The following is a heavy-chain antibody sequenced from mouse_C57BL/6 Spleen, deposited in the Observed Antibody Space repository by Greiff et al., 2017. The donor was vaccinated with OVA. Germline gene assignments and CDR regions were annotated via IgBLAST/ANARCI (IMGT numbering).Heavy chain of an antibody. CDR1: GYAFSSSW. Sequence: LVESGPELVKPGASVKISCKASGYAFSSSWMNWVKQRPGKGLEWIGRIYPGDGDTNYNGKFKGQATLTADKSSRTAYMQLSSLTSEDSAVYFCARGGGSSGYFDYWGQGTTLTVSS. CDR3: ARGGGSSGYFDY. D-gene: IGHD1-1*01. CDR2: IYPGDGDT. V-gene: IGHV1-82*01. J-gene: IGHJ2*01.